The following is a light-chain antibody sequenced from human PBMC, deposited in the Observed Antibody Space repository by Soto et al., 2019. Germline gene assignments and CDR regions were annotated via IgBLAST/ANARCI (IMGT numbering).Light chain of an antibody. CDR2: EVT. CDR1: SSDVGGYNY. CDR3: SSYTRSSTLVV. Sequence: QSALTQPASVSGSPGQSITISCTGTSSDVGGYNYVSWFQHHPGKAPKLIIYEVTNRPSGVSNRFSGSKSGNTASLIISGLQAEDEADYYCSSYTRSSTLVVFGGGTKLTVL. V-gene: IGLV2-14*01. J-gene: IGLJ2*01.